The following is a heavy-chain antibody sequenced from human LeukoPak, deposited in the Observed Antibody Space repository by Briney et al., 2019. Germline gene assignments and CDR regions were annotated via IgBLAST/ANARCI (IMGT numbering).Heavy chain of an antibody. CDR2: ISGSGGST. CDR3: ARGPSEIGGYYPEYFRH. CDR1: GFTFSNYA. V-gene: IGHV3-23*01. Sequence: GGSLRLSCAASGFTFSNYAMSWVRQAPGKGLEWVSAISGSGGSTYYADSVKGRFTISRDNANNTLSLQMNSLRPEDTGVYYCARGPSEIGGYYPEYFRHWGERTLVTVSS. D-gene: IGHD3-22*01. J-gene: IGHJ1*01.